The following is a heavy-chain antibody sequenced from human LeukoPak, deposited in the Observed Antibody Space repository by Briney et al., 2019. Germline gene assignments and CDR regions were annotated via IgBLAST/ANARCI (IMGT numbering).Heavy chain of an antibody. Sequence: PSETLSLTCTVSGGSISTYYWSWIRQPPRKGLEWIGYIYYSGSTYYNPSLKSRVTMSVDTSKTQFSLKLSSVTAADTAVYYCAKWEIHWFDPWGQGTLVTVSS. D-gene: IGHD1-26*01. CDR2: IYYSGST. CDR1: GGSISTYY. J-gene: IGHJ5*02. CDR3: AKWEIHWFDP. V-gene: IGHV4-59*01.